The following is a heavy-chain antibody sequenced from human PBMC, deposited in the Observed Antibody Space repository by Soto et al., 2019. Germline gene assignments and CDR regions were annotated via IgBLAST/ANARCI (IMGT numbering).Heavy chain of an antibody. CDR1: GYTFTSYG. Sequence: HAQLVQSGAEVKKPGASVKVSCKASGYTFTSYGISWVRQAPGQGLEWMGWISAYNGNTNYAQKLQGRVTMTTDTPTSTAYMELRSLRSDDTAVYYCARNRHSYSSGWYGRGDYWGQGTLVTVSS. CDR2: ISAYNGNT. D-gene: IGHD6-19*01. V-gene: IGHV1-18*01. CDR3: ARNRHSYSSGWYGRGDY. J-gene: IGHJ4*02.